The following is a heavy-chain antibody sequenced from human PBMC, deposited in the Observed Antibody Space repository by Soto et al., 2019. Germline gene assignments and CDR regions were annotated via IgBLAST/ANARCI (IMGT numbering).Heavy chain of an antibody. CDR3: ARAPYSGHGGGGTNSAY. J-gene: IGHJ4*02. CDR2: ISYDGSNK. V-gene: IGHV3-30*14. Sequence: PGGSLRLSCAASGFTFSSYAMHRVRQAPGKGLEWVAVISYDGSNKYYADSVKGRFTISRDNSKNTLYVQMNSLRVEDTAVYYSARAPYSGHGGGGTNSAYWGQGTQVTVSS. CDR1: GFTFSSYA. D-gene: IGHD5-12*01.